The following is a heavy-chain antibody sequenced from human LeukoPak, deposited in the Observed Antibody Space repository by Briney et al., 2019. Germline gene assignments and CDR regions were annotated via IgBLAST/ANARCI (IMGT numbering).Heavy chain of an antibody. J-gene: IGHJ5*02. Sequence: GESPKISRKGSGYSFTNFWIGWVRQMPGKGLEWMGVISPGDSGIRYSPSFQGQVTISVDKSISTAYLQWSSLKASDSAMYYCAAGGASAPWGQGTLVTVSS. CDR1: GYSFTNFW. CDR2: ISPGDSGI. V-gene: IGHV5-51*01. CDR3: AAGGASAP. D-gene: IGHD3-16*01.